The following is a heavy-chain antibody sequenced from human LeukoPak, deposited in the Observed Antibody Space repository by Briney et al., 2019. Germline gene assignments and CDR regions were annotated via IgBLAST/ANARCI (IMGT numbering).Heavy chain of an antibody. D-gene: IGHD2-2*01. CDR1: GFTVSSNY. CDR2: IYSGGST. CDR3: ARGHIVVVPAATEYNWFDP. J-gene: IGHJ5*02. V-gene: IGHV3-53*01. Sequence: PGGSLRLSCAASGFTVSSNYMSWVRQAPGKGLEWVSVIYSGGSTYYADSVKGRFTISRDNSKDTLYLQMNSLRAEDTAVYYCARGHIVVVPAATEYNWFDPWGQGTLVTVSS.